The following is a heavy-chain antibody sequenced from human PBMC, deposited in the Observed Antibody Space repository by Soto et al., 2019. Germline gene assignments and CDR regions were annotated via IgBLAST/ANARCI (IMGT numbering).Heavy chain of an antibody. V-gene: IGHV1-3*01. CDR3: ARGPGGPDGPGDY. CDR2: INAGNGNT. CDR1: GYTFTSYA. Sequence: QVQLVQSGAEVKKPGASVKVSCKASGYTFTSYAMHWARQAPGQRLEWMGWINAGNGNTKYSRKFQGRVTITRDTSASTAYMELSSLRSEDTAVYYCARGPGGPDGPGDYWGQGTLVTVSS. D-gene: IGHD2-15*01. J-gene: IGHJ4*02.